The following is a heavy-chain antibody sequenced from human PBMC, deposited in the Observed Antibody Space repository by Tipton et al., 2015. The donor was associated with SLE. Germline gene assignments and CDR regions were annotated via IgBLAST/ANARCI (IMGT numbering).Heavy chain of an antibody. J-gene: IGHJ4*02. CDR3: ARLLAIFGVVN. D-gene: IGHD3-3*01. CDR1: GGSITRSGNY. Sequence: TLSLTCTVSGGSITRSGNYWGWIRQPPGKGLEWIGSISSSGTTYYNPSPTSRVTISVDTSKNQFSLRLSSVTAADTAVYYCARLLAIFGVVNWGQGTLVTVSS. V-gene: IGHV4-39*07. CDR2: ISSSGTT.